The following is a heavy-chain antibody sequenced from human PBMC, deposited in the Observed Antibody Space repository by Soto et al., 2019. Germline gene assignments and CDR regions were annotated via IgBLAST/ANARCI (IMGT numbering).Heavy chain of an antibody. CDR1: GGSISTYY. CDR3: ARGGHCTNGVCSALDY. CDR2: IYYGGSA. V-gene: IGHV4-59*08. J-gene: IGHJ4*02. D-gene: IGHD2-8*01. Sequence: SETLFLTCTVSGGSISTYYWNWIRQPPGKGLEWIGYIYYGGSANYNPSLKSRVTISVDTSKKQFSLKLSSVTAADTAVYYCARGGHCTNGVCSALDYWGQGTLVTVSS.